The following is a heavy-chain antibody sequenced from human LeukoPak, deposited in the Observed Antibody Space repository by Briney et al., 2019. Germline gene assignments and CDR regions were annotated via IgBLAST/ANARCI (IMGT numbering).Heavy chain of an antibody. J-gene: IGHJ4*02. CDR2: ISYDGSNK. D-gene: IGHD2-15*01. CDR3: AKERLGYCSGGSCYYFDY. Sequence: GGSLRLSCAASGFTFSSYGMHWVRQAPGKGLEWVAVISYDGSNKYYADSVKGRFTISRDNSKNTLYLQMNSLRAEDTAVYYCAKERLGYCSGGSCYYFDYWGQGTLVTVSS. V-gene: IGHV3-30*18. CDR1: GFTFSSYG.